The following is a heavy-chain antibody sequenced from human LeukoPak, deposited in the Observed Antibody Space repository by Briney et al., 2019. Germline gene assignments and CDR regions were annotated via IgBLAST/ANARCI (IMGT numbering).Heavy chain of an antibody. V-gene: IGHV4-34*01. D-gene: IGHD2-15*01. J-gene: IGHJ3*02. Sequence: SETLSLTCAVYGGSFSGYYWSWIRQPPGKGLEWIGEINHSGSTNYNPSLKSRVTISVDRSKNQFSLKPSSVTAADTAVYYCARTSLLLPEWAFDIWGQGTMVTVSS. CDR3: ARTSLLLPEWAFDI. CDR2: INHSGST. CDR1: GGSFSGYY.